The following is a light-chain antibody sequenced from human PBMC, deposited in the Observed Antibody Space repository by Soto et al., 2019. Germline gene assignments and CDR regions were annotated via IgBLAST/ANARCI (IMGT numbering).Light chain of an antibody. CDR3: HAYDISLHNYV. CDR2: GDN. Sequence: QSVLTQPPSVSGAPGQRVSISCTGSTSNIGAPYDVHWYQHLPGTAPKLLIYGDNNRPSGVPDRFSGSNPGTSASLAITRVEAEDEADDCCHAYDISLHNYVLASGSKLTVL. V-gene: IGLV1-40*01. CDR1: TSNIGAPYD. J-gene: IGLJ1*01.